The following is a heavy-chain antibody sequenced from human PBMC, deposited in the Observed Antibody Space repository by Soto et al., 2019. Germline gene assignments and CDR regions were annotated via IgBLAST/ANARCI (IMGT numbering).Heavy chain of an antibody. CDR1: GYTFTSYG. D-gene: IGHD3-10*01. Sequence: GASVKVSCKASGYTFTSYGISWVRQAPGQGLEWMGWISAYNGNTNYAQKLQGRVTMTTDTPTSTAYMELRSLRSDDTAVYYCARSLWFGEYPFPGYWGQGTLVTVSS. CDR3: ARSLWFGEYPFPGY. J-gene: IGHJ4*02. V-gene: IGHV1-18*01. CDR2: ISAYNGNT.